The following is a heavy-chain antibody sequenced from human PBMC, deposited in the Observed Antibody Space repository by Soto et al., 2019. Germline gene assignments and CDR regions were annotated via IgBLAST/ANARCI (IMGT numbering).Heavy chain of an antibody. V-gene: IGHV3-11*01. CDR1: GFTFSDYY. D-gene: IGHD6-6*01. CDR3: ARDGYGSYSSSPGFDY. CDR2: ISSSGSTI. Sequence: GGSLRLSCAASGFTFSDYYMSWIRQAPGKGLEWVSYISSSGSTIYYADSVKGRFTISRDNAKNSLYLQMNSLRAEDTAVYYCARDGYGSYSSSPGFDYWGQGTLVTVSS. J-gene: IGHJ4*02.